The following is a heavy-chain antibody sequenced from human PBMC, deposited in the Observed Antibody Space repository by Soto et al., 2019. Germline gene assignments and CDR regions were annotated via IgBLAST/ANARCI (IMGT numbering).Heavy chain of an antibody. CDR1: GYTFTSYY. J-gene: IGHJ3*02. Sequence: ASVKVSCKASGYTFTSYYMHWVRQAPGQGLEWMGIINPSGGNTSYAQKFQGRVTMTRNTSTSTAYMEPSSLRSEDTAVYYCARGARRYSGYDAFDIWGQGTMVTVSS. CDR2: INPSGGNT. V-gene: IGHV1-46*01. CDR3: ARGARRYSGYDAFDI. D-gene: IGHD5-12*01.